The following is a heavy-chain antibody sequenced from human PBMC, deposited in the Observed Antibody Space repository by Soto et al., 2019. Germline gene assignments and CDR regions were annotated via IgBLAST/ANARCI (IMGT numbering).Heavy chain of an antibody. CDR3: ARGEQQRVLYYYYYMDV. V-gene: IGHV3-33*01. CDR2: IWYDGSNK. CDR1: GFTFSSYG. J-gene: IGHJ6*03. D-gene: IGHD6-13*01. Sequence: QVQLVESGGGVVQPGRSLRLSCAASGFTFSSYGMHWVRQAPGKGLEWVAVIWYDGSNKYYADSVKGRFTISRDNSKNTLYLQMNSLRAEDTAVYYCARGEQQRVLYYYYYMDVWGKGTTVTVSS.